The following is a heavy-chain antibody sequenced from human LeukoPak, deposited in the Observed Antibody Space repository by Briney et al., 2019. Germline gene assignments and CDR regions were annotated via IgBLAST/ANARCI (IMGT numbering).Heavy chain of an antibody. CDR2: IYYSGST. J-gene: IGHJ5*02. Sequence: SETLSLTCTVSSGSISSGGYYWNWTRQHPGKGLEWIGYIYYSGSTYYNPSLKSRVSISVDTSKNQFSLKLSSVTAADTAVYYCARDGDYYDSSGPRGFDPWGQGTLVTVSS. V-gene: IGHV4-31*03. D-gene: IGHD3-22*01. CDR3: ARDGDYYDSSGPRGFDP. CDR1: SGSISSGGYY.